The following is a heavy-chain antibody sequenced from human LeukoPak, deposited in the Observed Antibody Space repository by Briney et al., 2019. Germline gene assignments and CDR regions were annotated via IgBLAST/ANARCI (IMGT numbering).Heavy chain of an antibody. J-gene: IGHJ4*02. V-gene: IGHV4-39*01. CDR2: ISHSGST. CDR1: GGSISTSHY. Sequence: SETLSLTCTLSGGSISTSHYWGWLRQAPGKGLEWIGSISHSGSTYNNPSLKSRISISVDTSKNHITLQLSSVTAAGTAVYDGVRQRCSSASCYFSFGGASEYWGQGTLVTVSS. CDR3: VRQRCSSASCYFSFGGASEY. D-gene: IGHD2-2*01.